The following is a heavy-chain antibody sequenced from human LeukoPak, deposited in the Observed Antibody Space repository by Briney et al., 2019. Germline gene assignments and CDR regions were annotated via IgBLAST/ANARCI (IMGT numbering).Heavy chain of an antibody. V-gene: IGHV3-15*01. D-gene: IGHD2-2*02. CDR3: TSNLYCSTSSCYTLDN. CDR2: IKSKSERGTT. Sequence: GSLRLSCAGSGFTFSNGWMSWVRQAPGKGLEWVGRIKSKSERGTTDYAAPVKGRFTISRDGSTNTVYLHMNSLKTEDTAVYFCTSNLYCSTSSCYTLDNWGQGTLVAVSP. J-gene: IGHJ4*02. CDR1: GFTFSNGW.